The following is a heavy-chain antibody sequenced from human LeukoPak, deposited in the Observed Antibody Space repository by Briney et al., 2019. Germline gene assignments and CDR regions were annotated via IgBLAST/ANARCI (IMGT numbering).Heavy chain of an antibody. Sequence: GGSLRLSCAASGFTFSSYAMSWVRQAPGKGLEWVSAISGSGGSTYYADSVKGRFTISRDNSKNTLYLQMNGLRAEDTAVYYCAKDVAWLVDWPFFDYWGQGTLVTVSS. CDR3: AKDVAWLVDWPFFDY. D-gene: IGHD6-19*01. CDR2: ISGSGGST. J-gene: IGHJ4*02. V-gene: IGHV3-23*01. CDR1: GFTFSSYA.